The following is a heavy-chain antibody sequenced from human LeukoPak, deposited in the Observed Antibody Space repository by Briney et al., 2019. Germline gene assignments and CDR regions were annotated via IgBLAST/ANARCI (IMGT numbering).Heavy chain of an antibody. CDR3: AREGSNLNYYGSYYCMDV. V-gene: IGHV3-48*03. D-gene: IGHD3-10*01. J-gene: IGHJ6*02. CDR2: NSSSGSTI. Sequence: GGSLRLSCAASGFTFSSYEMNWVRQAPRKGLEWVSYNSSSGSTIYYADSVQGRFTISRDNAKSSRYLQMNSPRAEDTAVYYCAREGSNLNYYGSYYCMDVWGQGTTVTVSS. CDR1: GFTFSSYE.